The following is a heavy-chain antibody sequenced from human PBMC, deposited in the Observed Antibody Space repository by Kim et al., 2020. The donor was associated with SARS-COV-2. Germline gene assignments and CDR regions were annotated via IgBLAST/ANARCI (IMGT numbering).Heavy chain of an antibody. Sequence: ASVKVSCKASGYTFTSYGISWVRQAPGQGLEWMGWISAYNGNTNYAQKLQSRVTMTTDTSTSTAYMELCGLRSDDTAVYYCARDYSVAVAAGGYWGQGTLLTISS. CDR3: ARDYSVAVAAGGY. D-gene: IGHD6-19*01. CDR2: ISAYNGNT. V-gene: IGHV1-18*01. CDR1: GYTFTSYG. J-gene: IGHJ4*02.